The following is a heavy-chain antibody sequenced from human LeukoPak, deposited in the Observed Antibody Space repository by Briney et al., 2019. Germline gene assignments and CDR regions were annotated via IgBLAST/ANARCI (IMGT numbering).Heavy chain of an antibody. V-gene: IGHV4-59*13. CDR1: GGSISTYY. J-gene: IGHJ5*02. CDR3: ARVPYGHLRYIWFDP. D-gene: IGHD4-17*01. Sequence: SETLSLTCTVSGGSISTYYWSWIRQSPGKGLEWIGNAYYTGSTVYNPSLKSRVSMSVDTTKNQFSLVLISVAAADTAVYYCARVPYGHLRYIWFDPWGQGTQVTVS. CDR2: AYYTGST.